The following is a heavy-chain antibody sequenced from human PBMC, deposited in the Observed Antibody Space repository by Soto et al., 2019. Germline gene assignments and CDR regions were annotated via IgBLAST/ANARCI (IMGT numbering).Heavy chain of an antibody. CDR3: AMRGAVAGLHY. J-gene: IGHJ4*02. D-gene: IGHD6-19*01. CDR1: GFTFSTYW. Sequence: EVQLVESGGGLVQPGGALRVSCAASGFTFSTYWMHWVRQAPGKGLVWVQRINSDGSSASYADSVKGRFTTSRDNAKNTLDLQMNNRRAGDTAIYYCAMRGAVAGLHYWGQGTLVTVSS. V-gene: IGHV3-74*01. CDR2: INSDGSSA.